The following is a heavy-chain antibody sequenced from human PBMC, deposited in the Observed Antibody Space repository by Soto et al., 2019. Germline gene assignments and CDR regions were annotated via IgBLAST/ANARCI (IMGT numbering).Heavy chain of an antibody. Sequence: SETLSLTCTVSGGSISSGGYYWSWIRQHPGKGLEWIGYIYYSGSTYYNPSLKSRVTISVDTSKNQFSLKLSSVTAADTAVYYCARVKLELRFAFDIWGQGTMVTVSS. V-gene: IGHV4-31*03. CDR3: ARVKLELRFAFDI. D-gene: IGHD1-7*01. J-gene: IGHJ3*02. CDR2: IYYSGST. CDR1: GGSISSGGYY.